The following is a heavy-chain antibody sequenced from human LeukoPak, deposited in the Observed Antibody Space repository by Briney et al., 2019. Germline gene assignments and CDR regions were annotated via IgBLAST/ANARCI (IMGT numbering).Heavy chain of an antibody. CDR2: IYSGGST. V-gene: IGHV3-53*01. CDR1: GFTVSSNY. Sequence: GGSLRLSCAASGFTVSSNYMSWVRQAPGKGLEWVSVIYSGGSTYYADSMKGRFTISRDNSKNTLYLQMNSLRAEDTAVYYCARAQWGVYFDYWGQGTLVTVSS. D-gene: IGHD2-8*01. CDR3: ARAQWGVYFDY. J-gene: IGHJ4*02.